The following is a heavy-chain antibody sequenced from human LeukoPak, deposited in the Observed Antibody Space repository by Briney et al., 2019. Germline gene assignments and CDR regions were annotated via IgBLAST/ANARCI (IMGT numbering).Heavy chain of an antibody. CDR2: IWYGGSNK. CDR1: GSTFSSYG. CDR3: ARANYYDSSGSFLYYFDY. D-gene: IGHD3-22*01. Sequence: PGGSLRLSCAASGSTFSSYGMHWVRQAPGKGLEWVAAIWYGGSNKFYADSVKGRFTISRDNSKNTLYLQMNSLSAEDTAVYYCARANYYDSSGSFLYYFDYWGQGTLVTVSS. J-gene: IGHJ4*02. V-gene: IGHV3-33*01.